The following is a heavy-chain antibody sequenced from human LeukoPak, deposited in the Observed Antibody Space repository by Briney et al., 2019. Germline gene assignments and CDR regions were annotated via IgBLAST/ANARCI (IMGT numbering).Heavy chain of an antibody. J-gene: IGHJ3*02. Sequence: SETLSLTCTVSGGSISSYYWSWIRQPPGKGLEWIGYIYYSGSTNYNPSLKSRVTISVDTSKNQFSLKLSSVTAADTAVYYCARDTTHKDNAFDIWGQGTMVTVSS. CDR2: IYYSGST. V-gene: IGHV4-59*12. CDR1: GGSISSYY. CDR3: ARDTTHKDNAFDI. D-gene: IGHD1-1*01.